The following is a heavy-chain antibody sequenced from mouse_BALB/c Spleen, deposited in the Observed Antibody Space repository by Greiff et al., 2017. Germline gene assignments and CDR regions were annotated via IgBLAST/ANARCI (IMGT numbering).Heavy chain of an antibody. J-gene: IGHJ2*01. D-gene: IGHD3-1*01. CDR1: GYTFSSYW. CDR3: ARGGHVDYFDY. Sequence: VQLQQSGAELMKPGASVKISCKATGYTFSSYWIEWVKQRPGHGLEWIGEILPGSGSTNYNEKFKGKATFTADTSSNTAYMQLSSLTSEDSAVYYCARGGHVDYFDYWGQGTTLTVSS. V-gene: IGHV1-9*01. CDR2: ILPGSGST.